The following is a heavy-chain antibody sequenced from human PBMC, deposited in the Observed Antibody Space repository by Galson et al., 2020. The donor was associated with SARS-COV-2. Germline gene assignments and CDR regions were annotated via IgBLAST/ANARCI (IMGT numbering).Heavy chain of an antibody. V-gene: IGHV3-23*01. CDR1: GFTFSSYA. J-gene: IGHJ6*02. CDR3: ASSVAGGNYYYYGMDV. CDR2: ISGSGGST. D-gene: IGHD6-19*01. Sequence: GGSLRLSCAASGFTFSSYAMSWVRQAPGKGLEWVSAISGSGGSTYYADSVKGRFTISRDNSKNTLYLQMNSLKTEDTAVYYCASSVAGGNYYYYGMDVWGQGTTVTVSS.